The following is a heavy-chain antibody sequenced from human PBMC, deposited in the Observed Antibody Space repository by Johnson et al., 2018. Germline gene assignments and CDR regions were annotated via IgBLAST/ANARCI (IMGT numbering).Heavy chain of an antibody. CDR1: GGSISSYY. J-gene: IGHJ3*02. Sequence: QVQLQESGPGLVKPSETLSLTCTVSGGSISSYYWSWIRQPPGTGLEWIGYIYYSGSTNYTPSLKRRVPISVDTSKNQFSMKLSSVTAAATAVYYCARDPLYCSGGSCHQKAFDIWGQGTMVTVSS. CDR2: IYYSGST. V-gene: IGHV4-59*01. CDR3: ARDPLYCSGGSCHQKAFDI. D-gene: IGHD2-15*01.